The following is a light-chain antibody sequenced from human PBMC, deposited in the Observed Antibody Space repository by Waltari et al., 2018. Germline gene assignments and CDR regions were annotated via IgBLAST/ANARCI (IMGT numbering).Light chain of an antibody. Sequence: VLTQSPGTLSLSPGERATLSCRASQRVANNYLAWYQQRPGQAPRLLIYAASSRATGIPDRFSGSVSGTDFTLTISRLEPEDSAVYYCHQYGNSARTFGQGTKVEIK. CDR3: HQYGNSART. J-gene: IGKJ1*01. V-gene: IGKV3-20*01. CDR2: AAS. CDR1: QRVANNY.